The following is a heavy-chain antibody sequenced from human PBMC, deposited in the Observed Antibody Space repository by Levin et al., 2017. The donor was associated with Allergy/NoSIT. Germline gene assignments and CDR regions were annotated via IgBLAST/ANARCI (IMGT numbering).Heavy chain of an antibody. CDR1: GYTFTSYD. Sequence: GASVKVSCKASGYTFTSYDINWVRQATGQGLEWMGYMNPNSGKIGFAQKLQGRVTMTSDTSLSTAYMELSSLTSEDTAVYYCTRVPRESYAIWGQGTRVTVSS. CDR3: TRVPRESYAI. D-gene: IGHD3-16*01. J-gene: IGHJ4*02. V-gene: IGHV1-8*01. CDR2: MNPNSGKI.